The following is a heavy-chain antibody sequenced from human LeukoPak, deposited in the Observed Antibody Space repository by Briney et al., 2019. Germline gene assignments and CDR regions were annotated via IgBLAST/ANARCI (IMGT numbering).Heavy chain of an antibody. D-gene: IGHD1-26*01. CDR1: GYTFTSYG. Sequence: ASVKVSCKASGYTFTSYGISWVRQAPGRGLEWMGWISAYNGNTNYAQKLQGRVTMTTDTSTSTAYMELRSLRSDDTAVYYCARASFISAGGGATRSFDYWGQGTLVTVSS. J-gene: IGHJ4*02. CDR2: ISAYNGNT. V-gene: IGHV1-18*01. CDR3: ARASFISAGGGATRSFDY.